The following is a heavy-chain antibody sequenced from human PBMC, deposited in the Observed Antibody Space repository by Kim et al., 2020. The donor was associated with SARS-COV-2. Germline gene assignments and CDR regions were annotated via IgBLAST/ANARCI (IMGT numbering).Heavy chain of an antibody. J-gene: IGHJ4*02. CDR2: IYTSGST. CDR1: GGSISSGSYY. V-gene: IGHV4-61*02. Sequence: SETLSLTCTVSGGSISSGSYYWSWIRQPAGKGLEWIGRIYTSGSTNYNPSLKSRVTISVDTSKNQFSLKLSSVTAADTAVYYCARAYGDYSFGYWGQGTLVTVSS. CDR3: ARAYGDYSFGY. D-gene: IGHD4-17*01.